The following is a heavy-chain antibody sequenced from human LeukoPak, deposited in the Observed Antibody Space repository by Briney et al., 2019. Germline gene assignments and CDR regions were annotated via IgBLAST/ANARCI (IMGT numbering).Heavy chain of an antibody. CDR2: ISAYNGNT. D-gene: IGHD2-2*01. J-gene: IGHJ6*04. Sequence: ASVKVSCKASGYTFTSYGISWVRQAPGQGLEWMGWISAYNGNTNYAQKLQGRVTMTTDTSTSTAYMELRSLRSDDTAVYYCARRSCSSTSYYGRYASYYYGMDVWGKGTTVTVSS. CDR3: ARRSCSSTSYYGRYASYYYGMDV. V-gene: IGHV1-18*04. CDR1: GYTFTSYG.